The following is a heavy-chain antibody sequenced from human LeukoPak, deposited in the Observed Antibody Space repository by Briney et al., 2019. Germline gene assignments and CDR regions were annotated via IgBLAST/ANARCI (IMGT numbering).Heavy chain of an antibody. V-gene: IGHV4-39*01. Sequence: KPSETLSLTCTVSGGSIRSSYYYWGWIRQPPGKGLEWIGSIYYSGSTYYNPSLKSRVTISVDTSKNQFSLKLSSVTAADTAVYYCARLPYYDFWSGLLGGYLDYRGQGTLVTVSS. CDR3: ARLPYYDFWSGLLGGYLDY. CDR1: GGSIRSSYYY. CDR2: IYYSGST. D-gene: IGHD3-3*01. J-gene: IGHJ4*02.